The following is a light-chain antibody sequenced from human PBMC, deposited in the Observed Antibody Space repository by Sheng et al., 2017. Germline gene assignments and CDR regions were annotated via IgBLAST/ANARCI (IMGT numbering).Light chain of an antibody. Sequence: QSVLTQPPSVSGAPGQRVTISCTGSSSNIGAGYDVHWYQQXPGTAPKLLIYGNSNRPSGVPDRFSGSKSGTSASLAITGLQAEDEADYYCQSYDSSLSGSVFGGGTKLTVL. V-gene: IGLV1-40*01. CDR1: SSNIGAGYD. CDR2: GNS. CDR3: QSYDSSLSGSV. J-gene: IGLJ2*01.